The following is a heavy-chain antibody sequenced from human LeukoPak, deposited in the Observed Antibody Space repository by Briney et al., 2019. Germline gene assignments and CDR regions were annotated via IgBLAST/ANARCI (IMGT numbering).Heavy chain of an antibody. V-gene: IGHV3-7*01. Sequence: PGGSLRLSCAASGFTFSNYWMGWVRQAPGKGLEWVANIKQDGSDKYYVDSVKGRFTISRDNAKNSLYLQMNSLRAEDTAVYYCARPYGSGSNAWFDYWGQGTLVTVSS. J-gene: IGHJ4*02. CDR1: GFTFSNYW. CDR2: IKQDGSDK. D-gene: IGHD3-10*01. CDR3: ARPYGSGSNAWFDY.